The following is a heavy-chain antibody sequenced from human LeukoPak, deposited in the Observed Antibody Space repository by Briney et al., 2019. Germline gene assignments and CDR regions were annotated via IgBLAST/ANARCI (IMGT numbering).Heavy chain of an antibody. CDR1: GLTVCSYG. J-gene: IGHJ4*02. D-gene: IGHD3-10*01. CDR2: MIGSAVNT. Sequence: GGPLRLSCGASGLTVCSYGMGWVRRAPGKGLEWVSTMIGSAVNTCYADSVKGRFTISRDDSKNTVYLQMNSLRAEDTAVYSCAKYTSGTSYRGLDQWGQGTLVTVSS. CDR3: AKYTSGTSYRGLDQ. V-gene: IGHV3-23*01.